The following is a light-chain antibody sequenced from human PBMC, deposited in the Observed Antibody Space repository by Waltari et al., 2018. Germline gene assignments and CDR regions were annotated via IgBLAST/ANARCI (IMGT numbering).Light chain of an antibody. CDR3: QQYYTNPFT. Sequence: DIVMTQSPESLAVSLSERAAINCKSSHNILDSSNNKHHLAWYRQRPGQPPQVVIYWAFSRESWVPDRFNGSGSGTDVTLTISSLQADDVAVYYCQQYYTNPFTFGQGTKLEIK. CDR2: WAF. V-gene: IGKV4-1*01. J-gene: IGKJ2*01. CDR1: HNILDSSNNKHH.